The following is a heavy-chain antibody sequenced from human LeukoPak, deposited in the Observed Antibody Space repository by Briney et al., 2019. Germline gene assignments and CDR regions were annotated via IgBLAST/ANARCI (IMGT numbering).Heavy chain of an antibody. V-gene: IGHV3-15*01. CDR2: IKSKTDGGTT. CDR3: TTAPWIQAFDY. J-gene: IGHJ4*02. Sequence: GGSLRLSCAASGLTFSNAWMSWVRQAPGKGLEWVGRIKSKTDGGTTDYAAPVKGRFTISRDDSKNTLYLQMNSLKTEDTAVYYCTTAPWIQAFDYWGQGTLVTVSS. D-gene: IGHD5-18*01. CDR1: GLTFSNAW.